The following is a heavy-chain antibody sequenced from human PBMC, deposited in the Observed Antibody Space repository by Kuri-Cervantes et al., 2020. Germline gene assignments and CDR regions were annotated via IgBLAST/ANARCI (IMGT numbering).Heavy chain of an antibody. D-gene: IGHD3-10*01. Sequence: GGSLRLSCAASGFTFSSYGMHWVRQAPGKGLEWVAVISYDGSNKYYADSVKGRFTISRDNSKNTLYLQMNSLRAEDTAVYYCAKVGDTDLNDYWGQGTLVTVSS. CDR3: AKVGDTDLNDY. V-gene: IGHV3-30*18. CDR1: GFTFSSYG. J-gene: IGHJ4*02. CDR2: ISYDGSNK.